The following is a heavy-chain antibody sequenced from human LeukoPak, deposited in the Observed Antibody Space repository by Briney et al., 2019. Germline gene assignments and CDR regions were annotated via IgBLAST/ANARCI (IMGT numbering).Heavy chain of an antibody. V-gene: IGHV3-66*02. J-gene: IGHJ6*03. CDR2: MYSGGST. D-gene: IGHD3-3*01. Sequence: PGGSLRLSCAASGFTVSNNYMSWVRRAPGKGLEWVSVMYSGGSTYYADSVKGRFTISRDNSENTLYLHMNSLRAEDTAVYYCARATFWSGYQRDSWYMDVWGKGTTVTVSS. CDR3: ARATFWSGYQRDSWYMDV. CDR1: GFTVSNNY.